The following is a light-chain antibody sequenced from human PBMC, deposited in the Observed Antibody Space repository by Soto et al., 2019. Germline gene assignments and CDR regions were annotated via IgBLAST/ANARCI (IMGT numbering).Light chain of an antibody. CDR2: DVS. V-gene: IGLV2-14*03. J-gene: IGLJ2*01. CDR1: SSDVGGYHY. CDR3: NSYTTSSTWV. Sequence: QSALTQPASVSGSPGQSITISCTGTSSDVGGYHYVSWYQQHPGKAPKLMIYDVSNRPSGVSNRFSGSKSGNTASLTISGLQAEDEADYYCNSYTTSSTWVFGGGTKLTVL.